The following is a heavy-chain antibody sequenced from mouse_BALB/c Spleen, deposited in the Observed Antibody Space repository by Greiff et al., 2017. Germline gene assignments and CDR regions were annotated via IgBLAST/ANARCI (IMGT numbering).Heavy chain of an antibody. CDR2: ISSGGSYT. J-gene: IGHJ3*01. D-gene: IGHD2-3*01. CDR1: GFTFSSYA. V-gene: IGHV5-9-4*01. Sequence: EVMLVESGGGLVKPGGSLKLSCAASGFTFSSYAMSWVRQSPEKRLEWVAEISSGGSYTYYPDTVTGRFTISRDNAKNTLYLVMSSLRSEDTAMYYCARDLGGYYVYWGQGTLVTVSA. CDR3: ARDLGGYYVY.